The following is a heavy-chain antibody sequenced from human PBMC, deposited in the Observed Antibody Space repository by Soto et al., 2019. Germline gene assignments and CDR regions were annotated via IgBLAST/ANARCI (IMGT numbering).Heavy chain of an antibody. D-gene: IGHD3-22*01. CDR1: GYTFSSYG. Sequence: ASVKVSCKASGYTFSSYGISWVRQAPGQGLEWLGWISPYNDDTKYAQKVQGGVFMTTDTSSKTAYLDLRSLRSDDTAVYYCARGGYYDSSGSRDYHYYGMNVWGQGTTVTVSS. CDR3: ARGGYYDSSGSRDYHYYGMNV. J-gene: IGHJ6*02. CDR2: ISPYNDDT. V-gene: IGHV1-18*01.